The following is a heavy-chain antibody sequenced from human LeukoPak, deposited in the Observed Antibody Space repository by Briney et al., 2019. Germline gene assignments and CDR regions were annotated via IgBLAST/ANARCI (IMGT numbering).Heavy chain of an antibody. CDR2: INPNSGGT. CDR3: ARVPRRGDRFDP. D-gene: IGHD2-2*01. CDR1: GYTFTSYY. Sequence: ASVKVSCKSSGYTFTSYYMHWVRQAPGQGLEWMGWINPNSGGTNYAQKFQGRVTMTRDTSISTAYMELSRLTSEDTAVYYCARVPRRGDRFDPWGQGTLVTVSS. V-gene: IGHV1-2*02. J-gene: IGHJ5*02.